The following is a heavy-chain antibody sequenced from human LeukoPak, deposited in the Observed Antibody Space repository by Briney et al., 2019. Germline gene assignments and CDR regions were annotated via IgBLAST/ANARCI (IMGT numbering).Heavy chain of an antibody. Sequence: GASVKVSCKASGYTFTGYYMHWVRQAPGQGLEWMGWINPNSGGTNYAQKFQGRVTMTRDTSISTAYMELSRLRSDDTAVYYCARLGGADKGDIVVVPAAIGAFDIWGQGTMVTVSS. CDR1: GYTFTGYY. CDR3: ARLGGADKGDIVVVPAAIGAFDI. V-gene: IGHV1-2*02. CDR2: INPNSGGT. J-gene: IGHJ3*02. D-gene: IGHD2-2*01.